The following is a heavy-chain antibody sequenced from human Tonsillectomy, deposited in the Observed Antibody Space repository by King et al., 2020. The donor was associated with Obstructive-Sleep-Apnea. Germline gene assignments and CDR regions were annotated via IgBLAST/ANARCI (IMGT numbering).Heavy chain of an antibody. CDR2: IYPGDSDT. Sequence: AQLVQSGAEVKKPGESLKISCKGYGYSFTSNWIGWVRQMPGKGLEWMGIIYPGDSDTRYSPSFQGQVTISADKSISTAYLQWSSRKASDTAMYYCARQGEYFDFNYYYYGMDVWGQGTTVTVSS. V-gene: IGHV5-51*01. CDR3: ARQGEYFDFNYYYYGMDV. D-gene: IGHD3-9*01. J-gene: IGHJ6*02. CDR1: GYSFTSNW.